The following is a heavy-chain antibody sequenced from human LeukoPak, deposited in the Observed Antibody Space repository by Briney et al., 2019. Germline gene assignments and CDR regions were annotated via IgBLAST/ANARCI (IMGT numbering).Heavy chain of an antibody. CDR2: IYHSGST. CDR1: GGSISSSNW. CDR3: ARIVATGYFDY. J-gene: IGHJ4*02. V-gene: IGHV4-4*02. D-gene: IGHD5-12*01. Sequence: SETLSLTCAVPGGSISSSNWWSWVRQPPGKGLEWIGEIYHSGSTNYNPSLKSRVTISVDKSKNQFSLRLSSVTAADTAMYYCARIVATGYFDYWGQGTLVTVSS.